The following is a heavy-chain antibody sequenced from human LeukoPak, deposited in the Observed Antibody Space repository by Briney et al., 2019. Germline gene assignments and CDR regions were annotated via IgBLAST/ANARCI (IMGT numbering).Heavy chain of an antibody. V-gene: IGHV3-21*01. J-gene: IGHJ3*01. CDR1: GFTFSTFS. D-gene: IGHD1-7*01. CDR3: ARRTSPNDAFDV. Sequence: GGSLRLSCAASGFTFSTFSMNWVRQTPGKGLEWVSAISGSGSDIYYADSVKGRFTISRDKPKRSLYLQMNSLRAEDTAVYYCARRTSPNDAFDVWGQGTVVTVSS. CDR2: ISGSGSDI.